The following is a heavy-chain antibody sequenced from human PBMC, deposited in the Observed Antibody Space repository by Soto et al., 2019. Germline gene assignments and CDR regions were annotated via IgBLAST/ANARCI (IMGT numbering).Heavy chain of an antibody. CDR3: ARGTYYYDSSGYYEIYYFDY. J-gene: IGHJ4*02. CDR2: IYTSGST. Sequence: LTCTVSGGSISSYYWSWIRQPAGKGLEWIGRIYTSGSTNYNPSLKSRVTMSVDTSKNQFSLKLSSVTAADTAVYYCARGTYYYDSSGYYEIYYFDYWGQGTLVTVSS. V-gene: IGHV4-4*07. D-gene: IGHD3-22*01. CDR1: GGSISSYY.